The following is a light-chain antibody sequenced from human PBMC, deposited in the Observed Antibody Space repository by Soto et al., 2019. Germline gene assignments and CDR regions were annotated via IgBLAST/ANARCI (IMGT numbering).Light chain of an antibody. Sequence: EIVITQSPATLSVSPGERYTLSCGASQSVSSNLAWYQQKPGQSPRLLIYGASTRATGITARFSGSGSGTDFTLTISRLEPEDFAVYYCQPYGSSPTTVGQVTKVDIK. CDR1: QSVSSN. V-gene: IGKV3-15*01. CDR2: GAS. CDR3: QPYGSSPTT. J-gene: IGKJ1*01.